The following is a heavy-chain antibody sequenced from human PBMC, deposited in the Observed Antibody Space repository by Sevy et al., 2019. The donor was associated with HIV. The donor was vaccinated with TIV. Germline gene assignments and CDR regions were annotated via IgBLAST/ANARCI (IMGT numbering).Heavy chain of an antibody. V-gene: IGHV3-7*01. Sequence: GGSLRLSCVGSGLRFSNYWMAWVRQAPGKGLEWVANIKQDGREKYYVDSVKGRFTISRDNANDSLYLQMSSLRVDDTAVYYCAILMSSFGYHWGQGVLVTVSS. J-gene: IGHJ5*02. CDR2: IKQDGREK. CDR3: AILMSSFGYH. CDR1: GLRFSNYW. D-gene: IGHD5-18*01.